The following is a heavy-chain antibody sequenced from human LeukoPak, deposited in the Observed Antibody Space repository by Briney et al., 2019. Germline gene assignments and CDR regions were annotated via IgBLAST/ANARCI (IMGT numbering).Heavy chain of an antibody. CDR1: GGTFSSYA. Sequence: SVKVSCKASGGTFSSYAISWVRQAPGQGLEWMGGIIPIFGTANYAQKFQGRVTITADESTSKACMELSSLRSEDTAVYYCASGVVPAAMFLDAFDIWGQGTMVTVSS. CDR3: ASGVVPAAMFLDAFDI. D-gene: IGHD2-2*01. V-gene: IGHV1-69*13. J-gene: IGHJ3*02. CDR2: IIPIFGTA.